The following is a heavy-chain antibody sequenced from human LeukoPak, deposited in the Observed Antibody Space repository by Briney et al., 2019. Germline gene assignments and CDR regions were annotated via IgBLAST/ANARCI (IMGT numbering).Heavy chain of an antibody. J-gene: IGHJ5*02. V-gene: IGHV4-39*07. D-gene: IGHD6-13*01. Sequence: SETLSLTCTVSGGSISSSTYYWGWIRQPPGMGLEWIGSISYSGNTYYNPSLKSRVTISVDTSKNQFSLKLSSVTAADTAVYYCARDFSGYSSPFDPWGQGTLVTVSS. CDR3: ARDFSGYSSPFDP. CDR1: GGSISSSTYY. CDR2: ISYSGNT.